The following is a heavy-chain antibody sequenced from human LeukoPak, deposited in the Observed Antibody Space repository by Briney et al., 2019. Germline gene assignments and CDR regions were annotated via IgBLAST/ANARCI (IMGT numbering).Heavy chain of an antibody. CDR2: IYYSGST. CDR1: GGSISSGGYY. V-gene: IGHV4-31*03. J-gene: IGHJ4*02. CDR3: ARGDGYNSNPDY. Sequence: SETLSLTCTVSGGSISSGGYYWSWIRQHPGKGLEWIGYIYYSGSTYYNPSLKSRVSISVDTSKNQFSLKLSSVTAADTAVYYCARGDGYNSNPDYWGQGTLVTVSS. D-gene: IGHD5-24*01.